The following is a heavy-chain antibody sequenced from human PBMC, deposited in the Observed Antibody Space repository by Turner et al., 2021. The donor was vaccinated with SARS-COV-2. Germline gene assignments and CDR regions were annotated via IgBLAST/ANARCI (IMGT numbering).Heavy chain of an antibody. J-gene: IGHJ4*02. V-gene: IGHV3-30-3*01. Sequence: QVQLVESGAGVVQPGRSLRLSCAASGFTFSSFAMHWVRQAPGKGLEWVAVISYDGSNKYYADSVKGRFTISRDNSKNTLYLQMNSLRAEDTAVYYCAREDYYDSSGSLDYWGQGTLVTVS. CDR2: ISYDGSNK. CDR1: GFTFSSFA. D-gene: IGHD3-22*01. CDR3: AREDYYDSSGSLDY.